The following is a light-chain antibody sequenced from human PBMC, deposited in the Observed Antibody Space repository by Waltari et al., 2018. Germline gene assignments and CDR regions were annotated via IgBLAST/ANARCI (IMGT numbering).Light chain of an antibody. V-gene: IGKV4-1*01. CDR2: WAS. J-gene: IGKJ4*01. Sequence: DIVMTQSLDSLAVSLGERANINCKSSQSVLYSSNNKDYLAWYQQKPGQPPKLLIYWASTRESGVPDRFRGSGSETEFTLTISSLQAEDVAVYYCQQYYGTPLTFGGGTKVEVK. CDR1: QSVLYSSNNKDY. CDR3: QQYYGTPLT.